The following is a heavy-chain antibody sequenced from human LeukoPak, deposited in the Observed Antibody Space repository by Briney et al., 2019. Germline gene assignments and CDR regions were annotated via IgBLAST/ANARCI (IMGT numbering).Heavy chain of an antibody. CDR1: GFTLSSYG. J-gene: IGHJ6*02. Sequence: GGSLRLSCAASGFTLSSYGMHWVRQAPGKGLEWVAVISYDGSNKYYADSVKGRFTISRDNSKNTLYLQMDSLRAEDTAVYYCARDGVGLLRYFDWLPTTHYGMDVWGQGTTVTVSS. V-gene: IGHV3-30*03. D-gene: IGHD3-9*01. CDR2: ISYDGSNK. CDR3: ARDGVGLLRYFDWLPTTHYGMDV.